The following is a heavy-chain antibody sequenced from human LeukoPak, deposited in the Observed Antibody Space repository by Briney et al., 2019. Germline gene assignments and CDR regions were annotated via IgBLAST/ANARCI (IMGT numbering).Heavy chain of an antibody. Sequence: GGSLRLSCAASGFTFSSYWMHWVRQAPGKGLVWVSRINSDGSGTNYADSVKGRFTISRDNAKNTLYLQMNSLRAENTAVYYCATSTLSRRGGSCYLDYWRQGTLVTVSS. V-gene: IGHV3-74*01. CDR1: GFTFSSYW. J-gene: IGHJ4*02. CDR2: INSDGSGT. CDR3: ATSTLSRRGGSCYLDY. D-gene: IGHD2-15*01.